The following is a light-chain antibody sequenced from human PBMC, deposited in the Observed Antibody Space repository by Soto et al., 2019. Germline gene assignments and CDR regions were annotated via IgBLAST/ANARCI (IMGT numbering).Light chain of an antibody. CDR1: QSISNH. CDR2: AAS. V-gene: IGKV1-39*01. J-gene: IGKJ5*01. Sequence: DIQMTQSQSSLSASVEDRVIITCRASQSISNHLNWYQQKPGKAPKLLIFAASSLQSGVPSRFSGSRSGTDFTLTISSLQPEDFATYFCQQLNSYPITFGQGTRLEIK. CDR3: QQLNSYPIT.